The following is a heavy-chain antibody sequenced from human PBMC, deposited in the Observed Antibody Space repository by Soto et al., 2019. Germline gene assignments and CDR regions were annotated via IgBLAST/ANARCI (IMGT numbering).Heavy chain of an antibody. CDR1: GYTFTGYY. V-gene: IGHV1-2*04. J-gene: IGHJ6*02. CDR2: INPNSGGT. Sequence: KIAPASVKVSCKASGYTFTGYYMHWVRQAPGQGLEWMGWINPNSGGTNYAQKFQGWVTMTRDTSISTAYMELSRLRSDDTAVYYCAREGMTFSYYGMDVWGQGTTVTVSS. CDR3: AREGMTFSYYGMDV. D-gene: IGHD1-20*01.